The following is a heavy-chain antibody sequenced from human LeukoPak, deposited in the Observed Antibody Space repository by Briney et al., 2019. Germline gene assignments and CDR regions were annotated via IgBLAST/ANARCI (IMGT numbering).Heavy chain of an antibody. J-gene: IGHJ5*02. Sequence: ASVKVSCKASGYTFTSYYMHWVRQAPGQGLEWMGIINPSGGSTSYAQKFQGRVTMTRDMSTSTVYMELSSLRSEDTAVYYCAVQGGRSRIVVVPAAPGSWFDPWGQGTLVAVSS. D-gene: IGHD2-2*01. CDR3: AVQGGRSRIVVVPAAPGSWFDP. V-gene: IGHV1-46*01. CDR1: GYTFTSYY. CDR2: INPSGGST.